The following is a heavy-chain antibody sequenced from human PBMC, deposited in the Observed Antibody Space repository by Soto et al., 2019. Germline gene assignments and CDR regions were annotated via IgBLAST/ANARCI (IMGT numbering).Heavy chain of an antibody. CDR1: GFMFSSAW. J-gene: IGHJ4*02. Sequence: EVQVVESGGDLVKPGGSLRLSCVTSGFMFSSAWMNWVRQAPGKGLEGVGRIKSKRDGVARDYAEPVKGRFSISRDDSKNTVFLQMISLRAEDAAVYYCGKGWNDFWGQGTLVTVSS. CDR3: GKGWNDF. CDR2: IKSKRDGVAR. V-gene: IGHV3-15*01. D-gene: IGHD1-1*01.